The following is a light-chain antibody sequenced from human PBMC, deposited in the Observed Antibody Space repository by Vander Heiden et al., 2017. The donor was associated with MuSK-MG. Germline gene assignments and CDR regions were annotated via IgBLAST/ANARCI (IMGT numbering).Light chain of an antibody. V-gene: IGLV1-44*01. Sequence: QSVLTQPPSASGTPGQRVTISCSGSSSNIGSNTVNWYQQLPGTAPKLRIYSNNQRPSGVPDRFSGSKSGTSASLAISGLQSEDEADYDCAAWDDSLNGGVFGGGTKLTVL. CDR2: SNN. J-gene: IGLJ3*02. CDR1: SSNIGSNT. CDR3: AAWDDSLNGGV.